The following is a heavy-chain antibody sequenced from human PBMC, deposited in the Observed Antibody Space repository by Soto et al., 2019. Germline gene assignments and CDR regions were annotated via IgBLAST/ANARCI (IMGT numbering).Heavy chain of an antibody. J-gene: IGHJ4*02. CDR1: GYTFTTYG. CDR3: ASSYYNFLMGYAPWVGY. CDR2: VSAYNGNT. Sequence: ASGKVSCKASGYTFTTYGISWVRQAPGQGLEWMGWVSAYNGNTNYAQKLQGRVTLTTDTSTSTAYMELRSLRSDDTAVYFCASSYYNFLMGYAPWVGYWRQGTLVTVSS. D-gene: IGHD3-3*01. V-gene: IGHV1-18*01.